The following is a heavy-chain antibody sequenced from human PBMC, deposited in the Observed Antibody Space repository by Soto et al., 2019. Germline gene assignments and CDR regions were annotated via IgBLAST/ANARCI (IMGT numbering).Heavy chain of an antibody. J-gene: IGHJ4*02. D-gene: IGHD5-18*01. CDR2: ISVSGDRT. V-gene: IGHV3-23*01. CDR3: AKGGDSQEHIES. Sequence: GGYVRLSCAASGFTFSSYAMCWVRQAPGKGLEWVSSISVSGDRTFYADSVKGRFTISRDNSRNTLHLQMNSLRAEDTALYYCAKGGDSQEHIESRGLRALVTVSS. CDR1: GFTFSSYA.